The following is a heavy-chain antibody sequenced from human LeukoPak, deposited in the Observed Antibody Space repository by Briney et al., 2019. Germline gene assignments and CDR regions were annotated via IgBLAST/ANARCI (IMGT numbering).Heavy chain of an antibody. CDR1: GFTFSSYE. CDR3: ARGLGGASLAYCGGDCYTNWFDP. CDR2: ISSSGSTI. V-gene: IGHV3-48*03. Sequence: GGSLRLSCAASGFTFSSYEMNWVRQAPGKGLEWVSYISSSGSTIYYADSVKGRFTISRDNAKNSLYLQMNSLKAEDTAVYYCARGLGGASLAYCGGDCYTNWFDPWGQGTLVTVSS. J-gene: IGHJ5*02. D-gene: IGHD2-21*02.